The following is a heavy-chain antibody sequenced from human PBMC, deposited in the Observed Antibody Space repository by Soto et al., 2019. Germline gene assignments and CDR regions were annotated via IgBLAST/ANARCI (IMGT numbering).Heavy chain of an antibody. D-gene: IGHD6-13*01. V-gene: IGHV1-69*13. Sequence: SVKVSCKDSGGTFNSYAISWVRQAPGQGLEWMGGIIPIYGTANYAQKFQGRVTITADESTSTAYMELSSLRSEETAVYYCAVGTEADGNQGAWFDTWGQGTQVTVSS. CDR2: IIPIYGTA. J-gene: IGHJ5*02. CDR3: AVGTEADGNQGAWFDT. CDR1: GGTFNSYA.